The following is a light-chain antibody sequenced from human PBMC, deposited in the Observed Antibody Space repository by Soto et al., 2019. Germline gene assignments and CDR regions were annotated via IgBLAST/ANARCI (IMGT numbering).Light chain of an antibody. CDR2: GAS. V-gene: IGKV3-20*01. Sequence: IVLTQSPCTLSLSPGERATLSCRASQSVTSSYLAWYQLKPGQAPRLLIYGASSRAIGIPDRFSGSGSGTDFTLTISRLDPEDFAVYFCQQYGSSPRTFGQGTKVDIK. J-gene: IGKJ1*01. CDR1: QSVTSSY. CDR3: QQYGSSPRT.